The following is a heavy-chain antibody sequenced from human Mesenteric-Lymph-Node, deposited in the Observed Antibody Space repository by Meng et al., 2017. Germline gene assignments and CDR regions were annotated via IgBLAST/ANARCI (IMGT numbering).Heavy chain of an antibody. V-gene: IGHV3-33*01. CDR1: GFTFSSYG. Sequence: GESLKISCAASGFTFSSYGMHWVRQAPGKGLEWVAVIWYDGSNKYYADSVKGRFTISRDNSKNTLYLQMNSLRAEDTAVYYCARDFLEHYYDSSGFRADAFDIWGQGTMVTVSS. J-gene: IGHJ3*02. CDR2: IWYDGSNK. CDR3: ARDFLEHYYDSSGFRADAFDI. D-gene: IGHD3-22*01.